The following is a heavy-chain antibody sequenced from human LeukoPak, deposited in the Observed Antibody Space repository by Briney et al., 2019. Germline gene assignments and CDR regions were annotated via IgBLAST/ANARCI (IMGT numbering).Heavy chain of an antibody. CDR3: ARHFVAFPHYFDY. V-gene: IGHV4-59*08. D-gene: IGHD2-21*01. Sequence: SETLSLTCTVSGGSLSSYYWSWIRQPPGKGLEWIAFIYYSGSAKYNPSLKSRVTISVDTSTNQFSLRLSSVTAADTAVYYCARHFVAFPHYFDYWGRGNLVTVSS. CDR2: IYYSGSA. CDR1: GGSLSSYY. J-gene: IGHJ4*02.